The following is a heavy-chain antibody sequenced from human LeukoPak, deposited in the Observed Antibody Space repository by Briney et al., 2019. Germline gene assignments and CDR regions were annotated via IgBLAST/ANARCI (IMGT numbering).Heavy chain of an antibody. D-gene: IGHD6-13*01. V-gene: IGHV4-4*07. CDR3: ARDLEGIDSRSWYSYYYMDV. CDR1: GGSISTYY. CDR2: ISTSDSA. J-gene: IGHJ6*03. Sequence: SETLSLTCTVSGGSISTYYWSWIRQPAGKGLEWVGRISTSDSANYNPSLKSRVTMSVDTSKNQFSLKLTSVTAADTAVYYCARDLEGIDSRSWYSYYYMDVWGKGTTVTVSS.